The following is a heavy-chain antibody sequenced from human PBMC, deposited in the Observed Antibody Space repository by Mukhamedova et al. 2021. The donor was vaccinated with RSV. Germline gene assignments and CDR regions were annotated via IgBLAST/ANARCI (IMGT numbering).Heavy chain of an antibody. Sequence: GKGLECISYIGYSDTSIYYTDSVKGRLTISRDNAKNSLYLQINSLRAEATAVYYCARFVAVNWFDPWGQGTLVTVSS. CDR2: IGYSDTSI. CDR3: ARFVAVNWFDP. D-gene: IGHD6-19*01. V-gene: IGHV3-11*04. J-gene: IGHJ5*02.